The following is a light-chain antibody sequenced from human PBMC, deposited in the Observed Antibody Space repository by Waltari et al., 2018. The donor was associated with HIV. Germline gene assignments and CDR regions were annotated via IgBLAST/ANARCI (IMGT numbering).Light chain of an antibody. CDR1: SGDIGTYKY. Sequence: QSALTQPASVSGSPGQSIAIPCTGTSGDIGTYKYVSWYQQHTGKVPKLIIYDVNFRPSGVSDRFSGSKSGNTATLTISGLHSDDEADYYCCSYTVNSTGVFGAGTKITV. CDR3: CSYTVNSTGV. CDR2: DVN. V-gene: IGLV2-14*03. J-gene: IGLJ1*01.